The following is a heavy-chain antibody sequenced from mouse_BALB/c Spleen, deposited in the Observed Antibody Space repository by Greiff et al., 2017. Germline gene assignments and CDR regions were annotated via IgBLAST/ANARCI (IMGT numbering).Heavy chain of an antibody. CDR3: GEDAGGYSPMDY. D-gene: IGHD2-3*01. Sequence: EVMLVESGGGLVQPGGSLRLSCATSGFTFSDFYMEWVRQPPGKRLEWIAASRNKANDYTTEYSASVKGRFIVSRDTSQNILNLQMNALGAEDNASYYCGEDAGGYSPMDYWGQGTSVTVSS. J-gene: IGHJ4*01. CDR1: GFTFSDFY. CDR2: SRNKANDYTT. V-gene: IGHV7-1*02.